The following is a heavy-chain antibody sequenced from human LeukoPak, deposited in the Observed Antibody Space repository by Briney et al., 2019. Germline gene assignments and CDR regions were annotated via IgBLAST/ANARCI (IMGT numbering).Heavy chain of an antibody. CDR1: GFTFSSYG. Sequence: GGSLRLSCAASGFTFSSYGMHWVRQAPGKGLEWVAVISYDGSNKYYADSVKGRFTISRDNSKNTLYLQMNSLRAEDTAVYYCAKDPGYSSGWYPPFDYYYYGMDVWGQGTTVTVSS. CDR3: AKDPGYSSGWYPPFDYYYYGMDV. J-gene: IGHJ6*02. V-gene: IGHV3-30*18. CDR2: ISYDGSNK. D-gene: IGHD6-19*01.